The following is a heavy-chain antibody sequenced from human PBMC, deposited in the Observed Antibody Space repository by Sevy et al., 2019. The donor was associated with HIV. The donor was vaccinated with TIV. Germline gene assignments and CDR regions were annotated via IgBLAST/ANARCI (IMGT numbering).Heavy chain of an antibody. D-gene: IGHD3-10*01. CDR1: GFTFSIYS. V-gene: IGHV3-21*01. Sequence: GGSLRLSCAASGFTFSIYSMNWVRQAPGKGLEWVSSSSSSSNYIYYADSVKGRFTISRDNAKNSPYLQMNSLRAEDTAVYYCARDGGRITMVQGVLAYYHGMDVWGQGTTVTVSS. CDR2: SSSSSNYI. J-gene: IGHJ6*02. CDR3: ARDGGRITMVQGVLAYYHGMDV.